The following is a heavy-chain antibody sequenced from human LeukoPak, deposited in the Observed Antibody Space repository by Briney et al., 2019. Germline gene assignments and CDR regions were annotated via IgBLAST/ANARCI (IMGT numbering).Heavy chain of an antibody. Sequence: GGSLRLSCAASGFTFDDYAMHWVRHAPGKGLEWVSGITWNSGSINYADSVKGRFTISRDNSKNTLYLQMNSLRAEDTAVYYCAKEGRGGFDIWGQGTMVTVSS. D-gene: IGHD3-16*01. J-gene: IGHJ3*02. CDR2: ITWNSGSI. CDR3: AKEGRGGFDI. CDR1: GFTFDDYA. V-gene: IGHV3-9*01.